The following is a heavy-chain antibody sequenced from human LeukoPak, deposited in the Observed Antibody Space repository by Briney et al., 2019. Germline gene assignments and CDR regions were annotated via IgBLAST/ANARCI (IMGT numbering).Heavy chain of an antibody. Sequence: GGSLRLSCAASGFTFSSYWMHWVRQAPGKGLVWVSRINSDGSSTSYADSVKGRFTISRDNAKNTLYLQMNSLGAEDTAVYYCARGYCSSTSCLKGAWFDPWGQGTLVTVSS. CDR3: ARGYCSSTSCLKGAWFDP. J-gene: IGHJ5*02. CDR2: INSDGSST. V-gene: IGHV3-74*01. D-gene: IGHD2-2*01. CDR1: GFTFSSYW.